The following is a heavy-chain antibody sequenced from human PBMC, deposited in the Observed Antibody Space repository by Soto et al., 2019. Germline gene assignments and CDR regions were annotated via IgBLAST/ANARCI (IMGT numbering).Heavy chain of an antibody. Sequence: SETLSLTCSVSGASISTSIDFWGWIRQAPGKGLEWIGNVYQSGTTRLNPSLKSRVSIFVDRSKNQFSLELNSATAADRAVYYCARQPESTSYFDYWGQGILVTVSS. J-gene: IGHJ4*02. D-gene: IGHD2-2*01. V-gene: IGHV4-39*01. CDR1: GASISTSIDF. CDR3: ARQPESTSYFDY. CDR2: VYQSGTT.